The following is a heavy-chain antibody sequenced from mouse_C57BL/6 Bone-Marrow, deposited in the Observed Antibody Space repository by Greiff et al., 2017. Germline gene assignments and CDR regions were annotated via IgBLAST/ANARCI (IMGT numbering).Heavy chain of an antibody. J-gene: IGHJ2*01. CDR1: GFNIKNTY. D-gene: IGHD1-1*01. CDR3: ARSSITTVVYFDY. Sequence: EVQLVESVAELVRPGASVKLSCTASGFNIKNTYMHWVKQRPEQGLEWIGRIDPANGNTKYAPKFQGKATITADTSYNTAYLQLSSLTSEDTAIYYCARSSITTVVYFDYWGQGTTLTVSS. CDR2: IDPANGNT. V-gene: IGHV14-3*01.